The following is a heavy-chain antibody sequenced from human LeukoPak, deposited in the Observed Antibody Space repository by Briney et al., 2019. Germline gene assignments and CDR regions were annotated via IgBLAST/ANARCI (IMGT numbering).Heavy chain of an antibody. CDR3: ARTSYYYDSSGYYDAFDI. CDR1: GYTFTSYA. D-gene: IGHD3-22*01. Sequence: ASVKVSCKASGYTFTSYAMHWVRQAPGQRLEWMGWINAGNGNTKYSQEFQGRVTITRDTSASTAYMELSSLRSEDMAVYYRARTSYYYDSSGYYDAFDIWGQGTMVTVSS. CDR2: INAGNGNT. V-gene: IGHV1-3*03. J-gene: IGHJ3*02.